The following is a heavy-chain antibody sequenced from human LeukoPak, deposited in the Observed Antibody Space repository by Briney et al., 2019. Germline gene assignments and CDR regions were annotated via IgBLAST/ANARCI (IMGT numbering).Heavy chain of an antibody. J-gene: IGHJ4*02. CDR1: GGSISSSDYY. V-gene: IGHV4-61*08. CDR3: ARDRPWAANY. CDR2: MSYSGGT. D-gene: IGHD6-6*01. Sequence: SETLSLTCTVSGGSISSSDYYWSWIRQPPGKGLEWIAYMSYSGGTNYNPSLSLKGRVTISVDTSKNQFSLKLSSVTAADTAVYYCARDRPWAANYWGQGTLVTVSS.